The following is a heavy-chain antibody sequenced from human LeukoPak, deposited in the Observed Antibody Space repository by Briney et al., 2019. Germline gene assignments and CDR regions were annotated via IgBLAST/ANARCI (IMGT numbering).Heavy chain of an antibody. CDR1: GGSISSYY. CDR3: ARDPTMVRGVIGYYYYGMDV. CDR2: IYTSGST. Sequence: SETLSLTCTVSGGSISSYYWSWIRQPAGKGLEWIGRIYTSGSTNYNPSLKSRVTMSVDTSKNQFSLKLSSVTAADTAVHYCARDPTMVRGVIGYYYYGMDVWGQGTTVTVSS. V-gene: IGHV4-4*07. J-gene: IGHJ6*02. D-gene: IGHD3-10*01.